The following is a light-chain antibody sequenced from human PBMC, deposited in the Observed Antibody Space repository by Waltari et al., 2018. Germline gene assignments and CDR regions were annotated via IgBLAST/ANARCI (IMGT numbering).Light chain of an antibody. CDR2: DVS. J-gene: IGLJ1*01. CDR1: RSDVGGYNS. V-gene: IGLV2-14*01. Sequence: QSALTQPASVSGSPGQSITISCTGTRSDVGGYNSVSWYQQHPGKAPKLMIYDVSNRPSGVSNRFSGSKSGNTASLTISGLQAEDEADYYCSSYTSSDTPVFGTGTKVTVV. CDR3: SSYTSSDTPV.